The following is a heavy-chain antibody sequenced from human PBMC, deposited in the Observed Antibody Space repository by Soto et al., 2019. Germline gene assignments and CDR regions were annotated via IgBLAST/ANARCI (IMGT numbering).Heavy chain of an antibody. Sequence: SDTLYLTCTVNSYSIISGDYYWNWIRQPPGKGLKWIGDIYYKGDTSYNQSLKRRVTNSIDTSTKQISMKLNEVTAADTAFYYCAREGALLFGGNSDYYSTMDVWGQGTTVT. CDR3: AREGALLFGGNSDYYSTMDV. D-gene: IGHD2-21*02. CDR2: IYYKGDT. V-gene: IGHV4-30-4*08. J-gene: IGHJ6*02. CDR1: SYSIISGDYY.